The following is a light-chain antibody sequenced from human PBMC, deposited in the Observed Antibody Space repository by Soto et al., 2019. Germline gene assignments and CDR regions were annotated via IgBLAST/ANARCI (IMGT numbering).Light chain of an antibody. J-gene: IGLJ1*01. CDR1: RSNIGAGYD. Sequence: QSVLTQPPSVSGAPGQTVTISCTGSRSNIGAGYDIHWYQFLPGTAPKLLLYSFNKRPSGIPDRFSGSKSGTSASLAITGLQPEDEADYYCQSYDDSLSGSGVFGTRTKVTVL. CDR2: SFN. V-gene: IGLV1-40*01. CDR3: QSYDDSLSGSGV.